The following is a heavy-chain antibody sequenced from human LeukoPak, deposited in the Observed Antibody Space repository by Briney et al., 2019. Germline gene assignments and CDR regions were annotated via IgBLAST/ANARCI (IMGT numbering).Heavy chain of an antibody. Sequence: SVKVSCKVSGYTLNELSIQWVRQAPGQGLEWMGGIIPIFGTTNYAQKFQGRVTITADESTSTAYMELSSLRSDDTAVYNCARVVTPRYCSTTSCYWKGWFDPWGQGTLVTVSS. D-gene: IGHD2-2*01. J-gene: IGHJ5*02. CDR2: IIPIFGTT. CDR3: ARVVTPRYCSTTSCYWKGWFDP. CDR1: GYTLNELS. V-gene: IGHV1-69*13.